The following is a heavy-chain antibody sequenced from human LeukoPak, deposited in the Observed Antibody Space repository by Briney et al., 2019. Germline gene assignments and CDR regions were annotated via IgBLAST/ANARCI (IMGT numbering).Heavy chain of an antibody. CDR3: ARDRGSGSYLGYSWFDP. CDR2: IYYSGST. V-gene: IGHV4-61*01. CDR1: GASVSSGNCY. J-gene: IGHJ5*02. Sequence: SETLSLTCTVSGASVSSGNCYWSWIRQPPGKGLEWIGYIYYSGSTNYNPSLKSRVTISVDTSKNQFSLKLSSVTAADTAVYYCARDRGSGSYLGYSWFDPWGQGTLVTVSS. D-gene: IGHD1-26*01.